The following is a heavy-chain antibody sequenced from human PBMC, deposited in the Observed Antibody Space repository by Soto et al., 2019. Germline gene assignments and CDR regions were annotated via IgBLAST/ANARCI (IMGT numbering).Heavy chain of an antibody. CDR1: GGSFSGFY. J-gene: IGHJ4*02. V-gene: IGHV4-34*01. Sequence: QVQLQQWGAGLLKPSETLSLTCAVYGGSFSGFYWSWIRQPPGRGLEWIGEINQSGSTNCNPSLKSRVTISVDASKSQFSLKMNSVTAADTAVYYCVRRFDSGRYFFDSWGQGPLVIVSS. CDR2: INQSGST. CDR3: VRRFDSGRYFFDS. D-gene: IGHD6-19*01.